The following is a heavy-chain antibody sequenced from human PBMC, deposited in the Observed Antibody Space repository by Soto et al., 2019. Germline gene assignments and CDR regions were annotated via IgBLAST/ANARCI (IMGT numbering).Heavy chain of an antibody. J-gene: IGHJ5*02. D-gene: IGHD6-13*01. V-gene: IGHV2-70*01. CDR3: ARTQGIAAAGTSWFDP. Sequence: GLTLANHTQARTLSCTFSECSRSASGMCVSWIRQPPGKALEWLALLDWDDDKYYSTSLKTRLTIPKDTSKNQVVLTMTNMDPVDTATYYCARTQGIAAAGTSWFDPWGQGTLVTVSS. CDR1: ECSRSASGMC. CDR2: LDWDDDK.